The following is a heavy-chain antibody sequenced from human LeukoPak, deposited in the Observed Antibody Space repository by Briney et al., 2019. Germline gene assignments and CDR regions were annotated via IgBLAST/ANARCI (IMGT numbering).Heavy chain of an antibody. Sequence: SETLSLTCAVSGGSISSSNWWSWIRQPPGKGLEWIGEIYHSGSTNYNPSLKSRVTISVDTSKNQFSLKLSSVTAADTAVYYCARQGSPFGSSWAFDYWGQGTLVTASS. CDR2: IYHSGST. CDR3: ARQGSPFGSSWAFDY. J-gene: IGHJ4*02. V-gene: IGHV4-4*02. CDR1: GGSISSSNW. D-gene: IGHD6-13*01.